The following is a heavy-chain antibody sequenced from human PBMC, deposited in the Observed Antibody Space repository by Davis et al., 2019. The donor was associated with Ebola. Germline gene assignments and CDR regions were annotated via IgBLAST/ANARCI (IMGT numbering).Heavy chain of an antibody. D-gene: IGHD1-26*01. CDR3: AREVGETKLDQ. CDR2: MNPNSGNT. CDR1: GYTFTSYD. V-gene: IGHV1-8*01. J-gene: IGHJ4*02. Sequence: ASVKVSCKASGYTFTSYDINWVRQATGQGLEWMGWMNPNSGNTDYAQKFQGRVTLTADESTSTAYMELTNLRSDDTAVYYCAREVGETKLDQWGQGTLVTVSS.